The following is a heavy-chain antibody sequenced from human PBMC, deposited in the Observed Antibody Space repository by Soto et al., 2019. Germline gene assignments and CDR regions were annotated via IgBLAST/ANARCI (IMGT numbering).Heavy chain of an antibody. CDR2: ITSKSTTI. CDR3: AREMGACSDSSCYPGPYDS. V-gene: IGHV3-48*02. CDR1: GFTFTSYS. J-gene: IGHJ5*02. Sequence: GGSLRLSCAASGFTFTSYSTNWVRQAPGQGLEWVSYITSKSTTIKYADSVKGRFTVSRDNAKNSLYLQLNSLRDEDTAVYYCAREMGACSDSSCYPGPYDSWGQGTLVTVSS. D-gene: IGHD3-16*01.